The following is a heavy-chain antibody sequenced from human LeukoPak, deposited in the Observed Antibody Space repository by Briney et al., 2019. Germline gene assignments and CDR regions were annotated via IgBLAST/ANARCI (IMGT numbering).Heavy chain of an antibody. V-gene: IGHV3-48*03. CDR1: GFTFSSYE. D-gene: IGHD5-24*01. J-gene: IGHJ4*02. CDR2: ISSSGSTI. Sequence: GGSLRLSCAASGFTFSSYEMNWVRQAPGKGLEWVSYISSSGSTIYYADSVKGRFTISRDNAKNSLYLQMNSLRAEGTAVYYCARGPRLLDGYILPFDYWGQGTLVTVSS. CDR3: ARGPRLLDGYILPFDY.